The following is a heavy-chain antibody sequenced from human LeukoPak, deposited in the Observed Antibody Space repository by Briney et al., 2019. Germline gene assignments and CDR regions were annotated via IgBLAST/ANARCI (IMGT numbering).Heavy chain of an antibody. J-gene: IGHJ4*02. V-gene: IGHV3-30*04. CDR3: AKDSKRWKTYYYEAGSYYFDY. CDR1: GFTFSSYA. D-gene: IGHD3-10*01. Sequence: GGSLRLPCAASGFTFSSYAMHWVRQAPGKGLEWVAVISYDGSNKYYADSVKGRFTISRDNSKNTLYLQMNSLRPEDTAVYYCAKDSKRWKTYYYEAGSYYFDYWGQGTRVTVSS. CDR2: ISYDGSNK.